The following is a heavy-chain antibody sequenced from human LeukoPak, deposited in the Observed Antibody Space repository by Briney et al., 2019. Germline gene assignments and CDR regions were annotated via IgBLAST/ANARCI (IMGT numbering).Heavy chain of an antibody. CDR3: ARVGYSGWNLEY. Sequence: AGGYLRLSCAASGFTFRSYWMSWVRQAPGKGLEWVANINHGGSVKYYADSVKGRFTISRDDAKNSLYVQMNSLRDEDTAVYYCARVGYSGWNLEYWGQGTLVTVSS. V-gene: IGHV3-7*01. D-gene: IGHD5-12*01. CDR1: GFTFRSYW. J-gene: IGHJ4*02. CDR2: INHGGSVK.